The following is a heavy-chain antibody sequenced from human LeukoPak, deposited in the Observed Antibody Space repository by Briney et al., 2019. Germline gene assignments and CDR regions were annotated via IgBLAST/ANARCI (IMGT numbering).Heavy chain of an antibody. CDR1: GDSINSSGYY. Sequence: SETLSLTCTVSGDSINSSGYYWGWIRQPPGKGLEWIGSIYYSGSTYYNPSLKSRVTISVDTSKNQFSLKLSSVTAADTAVYYCARHLYSSGWYYYYYMDVWGKGTTVTISS. V-gene: IGHV4-39*01. J-gene: IGHJ6*03. D-gene: IGHD6-19*01. CDR3: ARHLYSSGWYYYYYMDV. CDR2: IYYSGST.